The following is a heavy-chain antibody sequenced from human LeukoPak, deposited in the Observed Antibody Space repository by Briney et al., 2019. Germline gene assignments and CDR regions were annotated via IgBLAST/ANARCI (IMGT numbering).Heavy chain of an antibody. D-gene: IGHD3-10*01. CDR3: AKVETYYYGSGSPHDAFDI. Sequence: GGSLRLSCAASGFTFSSYAMIWVREAPGKGLEWVSAISGSGGSTYYADSVKGRFTISRDNSKNTLYLQMNSLRAEDTAVYYCAKVETYYYGSGSPHDAFDIWGQGTMVTVSS. J-gene: IGHJ3*02. CDR2: ISGSGGST. CDR1: GFTFSSYA. V-gene: IGHV3-23*01.